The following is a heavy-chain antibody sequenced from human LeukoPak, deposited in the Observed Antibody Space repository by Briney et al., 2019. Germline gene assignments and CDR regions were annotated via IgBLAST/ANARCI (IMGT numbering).Heavy chain of an antibody. J-gene: IGHJ4*02. D-gene: IGHD3-16*02. CDR3: AKDSVITCGGVIVPEGDY. Sequence: GGTLRLSCAASGFTFSSYAMSWVRQAPGPGMERVSAISGSGGSTYYADSVKGRFTVSRDNSKNTLYLQMNSLRAEDTAVYYCAKDSVITCGGVIVPEGDYWGQGTLVTVSS. CDR2: ISGSGGST. V-gene: IGHV3-23*01. CDR1: GFTFSSYA.